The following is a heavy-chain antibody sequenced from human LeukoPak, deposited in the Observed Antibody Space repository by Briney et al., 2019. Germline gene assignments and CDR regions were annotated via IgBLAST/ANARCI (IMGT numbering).Heavy chain of an antibody. J-gene: IGHJ4*02. CDR1: EFTFSTYA. V-gene: IGHV3-23*01. CDR2: ISNTGGST. Sequence: GGSLRLSWAASEFTFSTYAMRWVRQAPGEGMEWVSSISNTGGSTYYADSVKGRFTISRAESRNTLYLQMNSLRAEDTAVYYCAKALPPYIVEGGPDYWGQGTLVTVSS. D-gene: IGHD2-15*01. CDR3: AKALPPYIVEGGPDY.